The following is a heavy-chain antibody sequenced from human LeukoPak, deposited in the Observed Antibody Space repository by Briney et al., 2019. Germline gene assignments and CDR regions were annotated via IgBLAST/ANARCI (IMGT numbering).Heavy chain of an antibody. CDR1: GFTFSSYG. V-gene: IGHV3-33*06. CDR2: IWYDGSNK. J-gene: IGHJ4*02. CDR3: AKDRGIAVAGIYDY. Sequence: PGGSLRLSCAASGFTFSSYGMHWVRQAPGKGLERVAVIWYDGSNKYYADSVKGRFTISRDNSKNTLYLQMNSLRAEDTAVYCCAKDRGIAVAGIYDYWGQGTLVTVSS. D-gene: IGHD6-19*01.